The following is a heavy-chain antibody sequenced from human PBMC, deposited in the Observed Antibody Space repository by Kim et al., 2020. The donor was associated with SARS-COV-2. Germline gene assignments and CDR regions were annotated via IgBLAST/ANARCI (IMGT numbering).Heavy chain of an antibody. J-gene: IGHJ5*02. V-gene: IGHV3-7*01. CDR3: ARDIRGTWFDP. Sequence: GGSLRLSCVASGFSFGSYAMSWVRQAPGKGLEWVANIKQDGSEKYYIDSVKGRITISRDNAKNLMYLQMSGLRAEDTAVYYCARDIRGTWFDPWGQGTLV. CDR1: GFSFGSYA. D-gene: IGHD3-16*01. CDR2: IKQDGSEK.